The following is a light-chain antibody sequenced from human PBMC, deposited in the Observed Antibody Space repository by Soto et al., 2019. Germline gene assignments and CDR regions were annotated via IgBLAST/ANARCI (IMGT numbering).Light chain of an antibody. Sequence: QSALTQPPSASGSPGQSVTISCTGTSSDVGGYNYVSWYQQHPGKAPKLIIFDVTKRPSGVPDRFSASKSGNTASLTVSGLQAEDEADYYCSSYAGSTNSRYVFGTVTKLTVL. J-gene: IGLJ1*01. V-gene: IGLV2-8*01. CDR1: SSDVGGYNY. CDR2: DVT. CDR3: SSYAGSTNSRYV.